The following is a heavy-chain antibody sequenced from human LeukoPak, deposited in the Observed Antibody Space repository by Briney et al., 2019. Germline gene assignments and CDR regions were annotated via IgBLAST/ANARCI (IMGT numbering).Heavy chain of an antibody. CDR3: ARDAEDIAARQSNAFDI. CDR2: IYHSGST. J-gene: IGHJ3*02. Sequence: PSETLSLTCTVSGGSISSGGYYWSWIRQPPGKGLEWIGYIYHSGSTYYNPSLKSRVTISVDRSKNQFSLKLSSVTAADTAVYYCARDAEDIAARQSNAFDIWGQGTMVTVSS. V-gene: IGHV4-30-2*01. D-gene: IGHD6-6*01. CDR1: GGSISSGGYY.